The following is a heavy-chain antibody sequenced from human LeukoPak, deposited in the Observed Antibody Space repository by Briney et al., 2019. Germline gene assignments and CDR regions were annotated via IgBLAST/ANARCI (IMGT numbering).Heavy chain of an antibody. CDR3: STLVSRSLSDS. CDR2: IKSKADGETI. Sequence: GGSLRLSCAASGFTFTNAWMNWVRQAPGKGLEWVGRIKSKADGETIDYAARVKARFTFSRDDSKNTLYLLMNSPKSEDRAGYYCSTLVSRSLSDSWGQGTLVTVSS. CDR1: GFTFTNAW. J-gene: IGHJ4*02. V-gene: IGHV3-15*07. D-gene: IGHD2-2*01.